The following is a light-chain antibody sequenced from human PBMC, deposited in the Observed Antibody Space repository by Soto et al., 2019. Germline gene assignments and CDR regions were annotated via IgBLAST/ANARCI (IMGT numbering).Light chain of an antibody. Sequence: QSALTQPASVSGSPGQSITISCSGTSSDIGGYDYVSWYQQHPGKAPKLMIHEVCIRPSGVSNRFSGSKSGNTASLTISGLQAEDEADYYCSSYTTSRTYAFGTGTKVTVL. J-gene: IGLJ1*01. CDR3: SSYTTSRTYA. CDR1: SSDIGGYDY. CDR2: EVC. V-gene: IGLV2-14*01.